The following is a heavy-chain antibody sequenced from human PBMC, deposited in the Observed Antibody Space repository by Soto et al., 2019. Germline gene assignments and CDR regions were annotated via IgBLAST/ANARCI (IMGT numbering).Heavy chain of an antibody. D-gene: IGHD2-2*01. CDR1: GFTFSSYG. Sequence: VGSLRLSCAASGFTFSSYGMHWVRQAPGKGLEWVAVIWYDGSNKYYADSVKGRFTISRDNSKNTLYLQMNSLRAEDTAVYYCARDRYCSSTSCYYWFDPWGQGTLVTVSS. V-gene: IGHV3-33*01. CDR2: IWYDGSNK. J-gene: IGHJ5*02. CDR3: ARDRYCSSTSCYYWFDP.